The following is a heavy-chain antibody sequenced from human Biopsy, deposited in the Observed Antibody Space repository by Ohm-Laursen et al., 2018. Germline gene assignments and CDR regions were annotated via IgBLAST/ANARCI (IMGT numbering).Heavy chain of an antibody. CDR1: GVSISVDGYY. CDR2: IYHSGTT. CDR3: ATFRASWDTTQGGDY. D-gene: IGHD1-26*01. Sequence: TLSLTCTVSGVSISVDGYYWAWIRQLPEKGLDWIGYIYHSGTTYYNPSLKSRLTMSVDTSKNEFSLRLRSVTAADTAVYSCATFRASWDTTQGGDYWGQGTLVTVSS. V-gene: IGHV4-31*03. J-gene: IGHJ4*02.